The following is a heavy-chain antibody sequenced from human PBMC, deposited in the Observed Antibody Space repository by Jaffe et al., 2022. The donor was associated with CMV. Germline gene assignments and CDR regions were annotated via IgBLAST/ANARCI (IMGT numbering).Heavy chain of an antibody. D-gene: IGHD3-16*01. CDR2: ISSSSSYI. Sequence: EVQLVESGGGLVKPGGSLRLSCAASGFTFSSYSMNWVRQAPGKGLEWVSSISSSSSYIYYADSVKGRFTISRDNAKNSLYLQMNSLRAEDTAVYYCAREHRPHVLGYDYVWGSYRVPDYWGQGTLVTVSS. CDR3: AREHRPHVLGYDYVWGSYRVPDY. CDR1: GFTFSSYS. J-gene: IGHJ4*02. V-gene: IGHV3-21*01.